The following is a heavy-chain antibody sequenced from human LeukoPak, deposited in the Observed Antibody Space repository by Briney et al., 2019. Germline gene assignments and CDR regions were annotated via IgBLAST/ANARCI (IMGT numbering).Heavy chain of an antibody. CDR3: ARDPDILGFDY. CDR2: ISTSGSTI. V-gene: IGHV3-48*03. J-gene: IGHJ4*02. D-gene: IGHD3-9*01. CDR1: GFTFSSYE. Sequence: GGSLRLSCAASGFTFSSYEMNWVRQAPGKGLKGVSYISTSGSTIYYAASVKGRFTITRDNAKNSLYVQMNSLRAEDTAVYYCARDPDILGFDYWGQGTLVTVSS.